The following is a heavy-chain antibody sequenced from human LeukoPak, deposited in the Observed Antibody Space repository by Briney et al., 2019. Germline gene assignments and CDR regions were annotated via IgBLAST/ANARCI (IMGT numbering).Heavy chain of an antibody. J-gene: IGHJ4*02. Sequence: GGSLRLSCAASGFTLSSYWMHWVRQAPGKGLVWVSRINSDGSRTSYADSVKGRFTISRDNAKNALYLQMNSLRAEDTAVYYCARDTLVVGAPDGPIDYWGQGTLVTVSS. CDR1: GFTLSSYW. CDR3: ARDTLVVGAPDGPIDY. V-gene: IGHV3-74*01. D-gene: IGHD2-15*01. CDR2: INSDGSRT.